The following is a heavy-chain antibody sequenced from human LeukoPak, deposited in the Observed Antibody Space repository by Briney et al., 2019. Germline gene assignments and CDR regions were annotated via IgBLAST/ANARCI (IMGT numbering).Heavy chain of an antibody. Sequence: GESLKISCRGSGYSFATHWIGWVRQLPGKGLEWMGIIYPGDSDIRYSPSFQGQVTISADKSINTAYLQWSSLKTSDTAMYYCARQSPGTFDFWGQGTLVTVSS. CDR1: GYSFATHW. CDR2: IYPGDSDI. D-gene: IGHD3-10*01. J-gene: IGHJ4*02. CDR3: ARQSPGTFDF. V-gene: IGHV5-51*01.